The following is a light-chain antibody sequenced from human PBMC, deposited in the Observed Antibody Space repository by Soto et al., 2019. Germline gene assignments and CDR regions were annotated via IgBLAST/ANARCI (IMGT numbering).Light chain of an antibody. V-gene: IGKV1-9*01. CDR1: EDISSY. J-gene: IGKJ5*01. CDR2: AAS. CDR3: QQLKNYPIP. Sequence: IQLTQSQSSLSASVGDRVTFTCRASEDISSYLAWYQQKPGTAPKLLIYAASALHSGVPSRFSGSGSGTDFTLTISSLQPEDFAIYFCQQLKNYPIPFGQGTRLEIK.